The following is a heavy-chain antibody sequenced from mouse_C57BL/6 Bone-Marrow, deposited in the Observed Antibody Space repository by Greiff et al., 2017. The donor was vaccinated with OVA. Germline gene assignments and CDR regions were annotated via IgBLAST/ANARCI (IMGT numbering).Heavy chain of an antibody. CDR1: GFNIKDYY. V-gene: IGHV14-2*01. D-gene: IGHD3-3*01. Sequence: VQLQQSGAELVKPGASVKLSCTASGFNIKDYYMHWVKQRTEQGLEWIGRIDPEDGETKYAQKFQGKATMTADTSSNTAYLQLSSLTSEDTAVYYCARRDGGDYFDYWGQGTTLTVSS. CDR3: ARRDGGDYFDY. CDR2: IDPEDGET. J-gene: IGHJ2*01.